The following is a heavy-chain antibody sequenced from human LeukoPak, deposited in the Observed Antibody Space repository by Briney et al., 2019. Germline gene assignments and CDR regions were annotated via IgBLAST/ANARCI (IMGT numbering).Heavy chain of an antibody. D-gene: IGHD2-21*02. J-gene: IGHJ4*02. CDR1: RFTFSNYW. CDR2: INQDGSKK. Sequence: PGGSLGLSCVASRFTFSNYWMSWVRQAPGKGLEWVANINQDGSKKVYADSMKGRFTISRDNAKESLYLQLNSLRADDTAVYYCAKWGPHCVGDYCPALDSWGQGTLVTVSS. V-gene: IGHV3-7*01. CDR3: AKWGPHCVGDYCPALDS.